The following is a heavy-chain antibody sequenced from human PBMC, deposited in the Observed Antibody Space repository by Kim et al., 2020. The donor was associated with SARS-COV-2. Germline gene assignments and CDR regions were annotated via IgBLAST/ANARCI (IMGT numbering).Heavy chain of an antibody. CDR1: GGSISSSSYY. CDR3: ARQRAVGANPRRAFDI. CDR2: IYYSGST. J-gene: IGHJ3*02. Sequence: SETLSLTCTVSGGSISSSSYYWGWIRQPPGKGLEWIGSIYYSGSTYYNPSLKSRVTISVDTSKNQFSLKLSSVTAADTAVYYCARQRAVGANPRRAFDIWGQGTMVTVSS. D-gene: IGHD1-26*01. V-gene: IGHV4-39*01.